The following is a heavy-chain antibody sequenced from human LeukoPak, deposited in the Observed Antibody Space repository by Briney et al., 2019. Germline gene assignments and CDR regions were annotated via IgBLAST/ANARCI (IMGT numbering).Heavy chain of an antibody. CDR1: GFTFSSYG. J-gene: IGHJ3*02. CDR2: ISYDGSNK. V-gene: IGHV3-30*18. CDR3: AKRFLGDCGGDCYSSRNAFDI. D-gene: IGHD2-21*02. Sequence: GGSLRLSCAASGFTFSSYGMHWVRQAPGKGLEWVAVISYDGSNKYYADSVKGRFTISRDNSKNTLYLQMNSLRAEDTAVYYCAKRFLGDCGGDCYSSRNAFDIWGQGTMVTVSS.